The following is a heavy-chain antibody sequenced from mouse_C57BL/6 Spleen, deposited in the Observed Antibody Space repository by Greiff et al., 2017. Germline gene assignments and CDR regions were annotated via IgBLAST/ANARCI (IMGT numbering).Heavy chain of an antibody. CDR1: GFPFSDYG. V-gene: IGHV5-17*01. D-gene: IGHD1-1*01. Sequence: EVKLVESVRCFVMPRGSLRLSCALSGFPFSDYGMHWVRQAPEKGLAWVAYISSGRSTFYYAATVKGRFTISRDNAKNTLFLQMASLRSEDTAIYYCARGSNPDWFPYWGQGTLVPVS. CDR2: ISSGRSTF. J-gene: IGHJ3*01. CDR3: ARGSNPDWFPY.